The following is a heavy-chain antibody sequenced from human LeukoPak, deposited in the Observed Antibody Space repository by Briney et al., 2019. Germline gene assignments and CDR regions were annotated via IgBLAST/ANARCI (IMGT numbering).Heavy chain of an antibody. D-gene: IGHD2-15*01. CDR3: AKVVAAKVIDY. V-gene: IGHV3-21*04. Sequence: GVSLRLSCAASGFTFSSYSMNWVRQAPGKGLEWVSSISSSSSYIYYADSVKGRFTISRDNAKNSLYLQMNSLRAEDTAVYYCAKVVAAKVIDYWGQGTLVTVSS. J-gene: IGHJ4*02. CDR2: ISSSSSYI. CDR1: GFTFSSYS.